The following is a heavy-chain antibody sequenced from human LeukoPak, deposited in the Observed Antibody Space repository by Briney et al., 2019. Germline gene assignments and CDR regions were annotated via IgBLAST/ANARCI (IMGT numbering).Heavy chain of an antibody. CDR1: GDSLSRGEYS. Sequence: SETLSLTCAVSGDSLSRGEYSWNWIRQSPGKGLQWIGLIYHSGSTYYTPSLRSRVTMSVDRSKNHFSLSLHSVTAADTAVYFCARGVEMSTMIYFDYWGQGTLGTVSS. CDR2: IYHSGST. D-gene: IGHD5-24*01. V-gene: IGHV4-30-2*06. CDR3: ARGVEMSTMIYFDY. J-gene: IGHJ4*02.